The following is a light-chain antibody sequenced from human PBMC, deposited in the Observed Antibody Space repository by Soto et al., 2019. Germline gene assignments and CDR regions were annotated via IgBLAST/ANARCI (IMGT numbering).Light chain of an antibody. Sequence: QSVLTQPPSASGTPGQRVTISCSGSSSNIGSNTVNWYQQLPGTAPTLLIYSHNQRPSGVPDRFSGSKSATSASLAISGLQSEDEADYYCAAWDDSRNGVVFGGGTKLTVL. J-gene: IGLJ2*01. CDR3: AAWDDSRNGVV. CDR2: SHN. CDR1: SSNIGSNT. V-gene: IGLV1-44*01.